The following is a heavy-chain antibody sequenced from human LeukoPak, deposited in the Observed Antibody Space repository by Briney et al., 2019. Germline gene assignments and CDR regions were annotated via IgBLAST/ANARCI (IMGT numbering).Heavy chain of an antibody. CDR3: ARHQSEATTVTPALNY. V-gene: IGHV4-59*04. CDR2: IYYSGST. D-gene: IGHD4-17*01. CDR1: GRSLSSYY. J-gene: IGHJ4*02. Sequence: SETLSLTCTVSGRSLSSYYWSWIRQPPGKGLEWIGYIYYSGSTYYNPSLKSRVTISVDTSKNQFSLKLSSVTAADTAVYYCARHQSEATTVTPALNYWGQGTLVTVSS.